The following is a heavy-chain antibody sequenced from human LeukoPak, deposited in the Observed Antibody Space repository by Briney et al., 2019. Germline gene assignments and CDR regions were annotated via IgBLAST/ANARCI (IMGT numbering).Heavy chain of an antibody. Sequence: ASVKVSCKASGGTFSSYAISWVRQAPGQGLEWMGRIIPILGIATYAQKFQGRVTITADKSTSTAYMELSSLRSEDTAVYYCASDDSYGSGSYYDLNNWFDPWGQGTLVTVSS. CDR1: GGTFSSYA. CDR2: IIPILGIA. CDR3: ASDDSYGSGSYYDLNNWFDP. V-gene: IGHV1-69*04. D-gene: IGHD3-10*01. J-gene: IGHJ5*02.